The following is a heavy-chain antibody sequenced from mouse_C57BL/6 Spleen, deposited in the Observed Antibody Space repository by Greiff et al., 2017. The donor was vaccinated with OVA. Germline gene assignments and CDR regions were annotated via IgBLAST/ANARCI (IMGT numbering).Heavy chain of an antibody. J-gene: IGHJ3*01. CDR1: GYTFTSYW. CDR3: ARGITTVPLAY. CDR2: IDPSDSET. D-gene: IGHD1-1*01. Sequence: QVQLQQPGAELVRPGSSVKLSCKASGYTFTSYWMHWVKQRPIQGLEWIGNIDPSDSETHYNQKFKDKATLTVDKSSSTAYMQLSSLTSEDSAVYYCARGITTVPLAYWGQGTLVTVSA. V-gene: IGHV1-52*01.